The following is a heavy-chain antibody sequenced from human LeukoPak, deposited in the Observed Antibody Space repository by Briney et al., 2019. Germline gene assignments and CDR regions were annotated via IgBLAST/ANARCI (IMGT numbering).Heavy chain of an antibody. D-gene: IGHD6-13*01. CDR1: GFTFSSFW. J-gene: IGHJ4*02. Sequence: GGSLRLSCVASGFTFSSFWMSWVRQAPGKWLEFVVNIDQVGSVRIYVDSVKGRFIISRDNAKNSLYLQMDSLRAEDTAVYFCARDPGSSSFDYWGLGTPVTVSS. V-gene: IGHV3-7*01. CDR3: ARDPGSSSFDY. CDR2: IDQVGSVR.